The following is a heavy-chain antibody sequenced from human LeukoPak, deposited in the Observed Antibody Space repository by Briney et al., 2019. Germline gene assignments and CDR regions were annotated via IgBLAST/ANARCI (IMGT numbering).Heavy chain of an antibody. CDR1: GFTFDDHG. V-gene: IGHV3-48*03. J-gene: IGHJ4*02. CDR2: ISSSGSTI. Sequence: GGSLRLSCAASGFTFDDHGMNWVRQAPGKGLEWVSYISSSGSTIYYADSVKGRFTISRDNAKNPLYLQMNSLRAEDTAVYYCASRWAVRGVTLFDYWGQGTLVTVSS. CDR3: ASRWAVRGVTLFDY. D-gene: IGHD3-10*02.